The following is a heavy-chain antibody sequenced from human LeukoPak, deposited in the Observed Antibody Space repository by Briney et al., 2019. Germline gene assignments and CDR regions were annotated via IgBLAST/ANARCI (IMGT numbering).Heavy chain of an antibody. Sequence: GASVKVSCKASGYTFISYGISWVRQAPVQGLEWMGWISAYNGNTNYAQKLQGRVTMTTDTSTSTAYMELRSLRSDDTAVYYCARDSYSNYLLDYWGQGTLVTVSS. CDR1: GYTFISYG. V-gene: IGHV1-18*01. J-gene: IGHJ4*02. D-gene: IGHD4-11*01. CDR2: ISAYNGNT. CDR3: ARDSYSNYLLDY.